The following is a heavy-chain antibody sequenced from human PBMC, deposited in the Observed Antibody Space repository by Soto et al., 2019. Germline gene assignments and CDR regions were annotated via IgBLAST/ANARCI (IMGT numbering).Heavy chain of an antibody. CDR1: GYPFTSYG. Sequence: SVKVSCKASGYPFTSYGISWVRQAPGQGLEWMGWISAYNGNTNYAQKLQGRVTMTTDTSTSTAYMELRSLRSDDTAVYYCARDEYRSGQSVLYMDLWGRGTQVTVSS. CDR2: ISAYNGNT. V-gene: IGHV1-18*01. J-gene: IGHJ1*01. D-gene: IGHD6-19*01. CDR3: ARDEYRSGQSVLYMDL.